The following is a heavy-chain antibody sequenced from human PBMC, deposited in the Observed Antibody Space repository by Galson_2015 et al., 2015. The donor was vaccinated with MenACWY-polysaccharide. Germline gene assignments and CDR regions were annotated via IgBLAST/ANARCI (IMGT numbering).Heavy chain of an antibody. CDR3: AKRTIFGSGNYKNTPFDY. D-gene: IGHD3-10*01. Sequence: VSAISVSGGSTYYADSVKGRFTVSRDNSKNTLYLQMNSLRAEDTAVYFCAKRTIFGSGNYKNTPFDYWGQGTLVTVSS. CDR2: ISVSGGST. V-gene: IGHV3-23*01. J-gene: IGHJ4*02.